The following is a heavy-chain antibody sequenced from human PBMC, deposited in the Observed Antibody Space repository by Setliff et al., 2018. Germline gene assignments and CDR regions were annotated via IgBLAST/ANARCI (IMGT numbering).Heavy chain of an antibody. CDR3: ARGRAGHSGH. V-gene: IGHV4-34*09. J-gene: IGHJ4*02. D-gene: IGHD6-19*01. Sequence: PSETLSLTCAAYGGTFSHYYWTWIRQSPGKGLEWIGEINHSGSTNYNPSLKSRVTISVDTAKNQFSLKLSSVTAADTAVYYCARGRAGHSGHWGQGTLVTVAS. CDR2: INHSGST. CDR1: GGTFSHYY.